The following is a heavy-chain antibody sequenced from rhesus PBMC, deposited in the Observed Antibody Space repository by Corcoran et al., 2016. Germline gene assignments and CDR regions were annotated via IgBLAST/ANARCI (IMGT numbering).Heavy chain of an antibody. D-gene: IGHD1-7*02. V-gene: IGHV4-143*01. CDR1: GGSISGYYL. J-gene: IGHJ4*01. Sequence: QVQLQESGPGVVKPSETLSLTCAVSGGSISGYYLWSWIRQPPGKGLDWIGDIYGGSGSTSYNPPIKSRVIISIDTAKNQVYRKLSSVTAADTAVYYCARRTRYNWNDCDYWGQGVLVTVSS. CDR3: ARRTRYNWNDCDY. CDR2: IYGGSGST.